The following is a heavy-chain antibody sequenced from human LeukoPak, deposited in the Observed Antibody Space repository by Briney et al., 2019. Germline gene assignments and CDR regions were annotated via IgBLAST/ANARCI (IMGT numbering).Heavy chain of an antibody. CDR1: RYPFTSSG. CDR3: AREAGYSYGVY. Sequence: GASVKVSCKPSRYPFTSSGISWVRQAPGHGLEGMGWISPYNGNTNYAQKLQGRVTMTTDTSTSTAYMELRSLRSDDTAVYYCAREAGYSYGVYWGQGALVTVSS. D-gene: IGHD5-18*01. CDR2: ISPYNGNT. V-gene: IGHV1-18*01. J-gene: IGHJ4*02.